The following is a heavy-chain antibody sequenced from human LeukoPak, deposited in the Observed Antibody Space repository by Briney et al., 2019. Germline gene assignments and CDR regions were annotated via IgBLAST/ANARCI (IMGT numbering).Heavy chain of an antibody. CDR1: GGSISSSSYY. V-gene: IGHV4-39*01. J-gene: IGHJ5*02. D-gene: IGHD6-13*01. CDR2: IYYSGST. CDR3: ARTVGSWDWFDP. Sequence: NPSETLSLTCTVSGGSISSSSYYWGWLRQPPGKGLEWIGSIYYSGSTYYNPSLKSRVTISVDTSKNQFSLKLSSVTAADTAVYYCARTVGSWDWFDPWGQGTLVTVSS.